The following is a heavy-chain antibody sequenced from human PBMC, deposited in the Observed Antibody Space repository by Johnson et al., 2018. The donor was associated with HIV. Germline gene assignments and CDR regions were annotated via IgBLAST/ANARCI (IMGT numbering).Heavy chain of an antibody. V-gene: IGHV3-7*01. Sequence: VQLVESGGGVVQPGRSLRLSCAASGFTFSSYWMSWVRQAPGKGLEWVANIKQDGSEKYYVDSVKGRFTISRDNSKNTLYLQMNSLRAEDTAVYYCASALCTWGAFDIWGQGTMVTVSS. CDR1: GFTFSSYW. J-gene: IGHJ3*02. D-gene: IGHD1-26*01. CDR3: ASALCTWGAFDI. CDR2: IKQDGSEK.